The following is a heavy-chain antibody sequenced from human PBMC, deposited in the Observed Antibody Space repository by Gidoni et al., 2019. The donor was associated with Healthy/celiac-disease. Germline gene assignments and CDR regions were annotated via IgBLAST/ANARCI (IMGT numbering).Heavy chain of an antibody. Sequence: EVQLLESGGGLVQPGGSLRLSCAASGFTFRSYAMSWVRQAPGKGMEWVSAISGSGGSTYYADSVKGRFTISRDNSKNTLYLQMNSLRAEDTAVYYCAKSAGWSTQTSYYYYYGMDVWGQGTTVTVSS. CDR1: GFTFRSYA. CDR3: AKSAGWSTQTSYYYYYGMDV. V-gene: IGHV3-23*01. D-gene: IGHD6-19*01. CDR2: ISGSGGST. J-gene: IGHJ6*02.